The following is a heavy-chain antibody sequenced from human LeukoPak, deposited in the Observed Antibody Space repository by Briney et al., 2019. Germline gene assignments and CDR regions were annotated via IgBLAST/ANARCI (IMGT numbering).Heavy chain of an antibody. D-gene: IGHD3-22*01. Sequence: PGGSLRLSCVASGFTFINAWMSWVRQAPGKGLEWVSTITGSGDNTYYADPVKGRFTISRDNSKNTMYLQMNSLRVEDTAVYFCAKDLNSDYYDSRGYYAYFDYWGQGTLVTASS. V-gene: IGHV3-23*01. CDR1: GFTFINAW. CDR3: AKDLNSDYYDSRGYYAYFDY. CDR2: ITGSGDNT. J-gene: IGHJ4*02.